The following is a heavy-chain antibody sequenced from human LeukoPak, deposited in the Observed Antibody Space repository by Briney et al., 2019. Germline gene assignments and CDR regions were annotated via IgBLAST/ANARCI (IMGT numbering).Heavy chain of an antibody. CDR3: ATRIPAVNYYYYYMDV. J-gene: IGHJ6*03. D-gene: IGHD2-2*01. V-gene: IGHV1-69*13. Sequence: SVKVSCKASGGTFSSYAISWVRQAPGQGLEWMGGIIPIFGTANYAQKFQGRVTITADESTSTAYMELSSLRSEDTAVYYCATRIPAVNYYYYYMDVWGKGTTVTVSS. CDR2: IIPIFGTA. CDR1: GGTFSSYA.